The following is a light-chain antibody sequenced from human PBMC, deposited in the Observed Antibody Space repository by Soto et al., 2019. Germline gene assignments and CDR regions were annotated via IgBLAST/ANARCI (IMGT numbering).Light chain of an antibody. J-gene: IGKJ5*01. Sequence: EIVLTQSPGTLSLSPGERATLSCRASQSVSSSYLAWYQQKPDQAPRLLIYAAYSRATGIPDRFSGSGSGTDFTLTISRLEPKDFAVYYCQQYGSSPPVTFGQGTRLEIK. CDR1: QSVSSSY. CDR2: AAY. V-gene: IGKV3-20*01. CDR3: QQYGSSPPVT.